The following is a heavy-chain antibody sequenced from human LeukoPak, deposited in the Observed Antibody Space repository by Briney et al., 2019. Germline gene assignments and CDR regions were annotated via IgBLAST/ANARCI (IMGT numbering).Heavy chain of an antibody. CDR2: ISYDGSKK. V-gene: IGHV3-30*18. D-gene: IGHD6-13*01. CDR3: AKDISITVAGTSDY. Sequence: GGSLRLSCAASGFTFSTYGMHWVRQAPGKGLEWVAVISYDGSKKYYADSVKGRFTISRDNSKSTLYLQMNSLRAEDTAVYYCAKDISITVAGTSDYWGQGTLVTVSS. CDR1: GFTFSTYG. J-gene: IGHJ4*02.